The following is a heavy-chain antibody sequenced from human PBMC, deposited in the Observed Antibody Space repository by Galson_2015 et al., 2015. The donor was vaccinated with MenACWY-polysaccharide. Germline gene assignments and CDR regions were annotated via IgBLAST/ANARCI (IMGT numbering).Heavy chain of an antibody. D-gene: IGHD3-10*01. Sequence: GFTFSYYYMHWIRQAPGKGLEWVSYISDSGSAIYFADSVKGRFIISRDNAKNSLYLQMNSLRAEDTAVYSCARDPRGARSSYFDNWGQGILVTVSS. CDR2: ISDSGSAI. CDR3: ARDPRGARSSYFDN. V-gene: IGHV3-11*01. CDR1: GFTFSYYY. J-gene: IGHJ4*02.